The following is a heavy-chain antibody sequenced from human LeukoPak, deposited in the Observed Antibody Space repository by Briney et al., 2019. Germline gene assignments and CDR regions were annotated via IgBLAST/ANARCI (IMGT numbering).Heavy chain of an antibody. V-gene: IGHV4-59*08. D-gene: IGHD5-12*01. J-gene: IGHJ4*02. CDR3: ARRSGQGHFDY. CDR1: GGSISSYY. Sequence: SETLSLTCTVSGGSISSYYWSWIRQPPGKGLEWIGYIYYSGNTNYNPSLKSRVTISVDTSKNQFSLKLSSVTAADTAVYYCARRSGQGHFDYWGQGTLVTVSS. CDR2: IYYSGNT.